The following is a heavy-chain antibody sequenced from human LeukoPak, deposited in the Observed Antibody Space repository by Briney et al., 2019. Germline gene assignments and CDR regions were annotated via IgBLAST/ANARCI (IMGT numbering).Heavy chain of an antibody. CDR3: ARGPDYYYMDV. V-gene: IGHV1-8*03. CDR2: MNPNSGNT. Sequence: ASVKVSCKASGYTFTSYDINWVRQATGQGLEWMGWMNPNSGNTGYAQKFQGRVTITRNTSISTAYIELSSLRSEDTAVYYCARGPDYYYMDVWGKGTTVTVSS. CDR1: GYTFTSYD. J-gene: IGHJ6*03.